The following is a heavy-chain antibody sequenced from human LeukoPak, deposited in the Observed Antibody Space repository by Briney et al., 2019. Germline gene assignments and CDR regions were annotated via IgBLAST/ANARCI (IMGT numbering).Heavy chain of an antibody. CDR2: INPSGGST. J-gene: IGHJ2*01. V-gene: IGHV1-46*02. Sequence: GASVKVSCKASGYTFNTYAMNWVRQAAGQGLEWMGIINPSGGSTSYAQKFQGRVTMTRDMSTNTVYMELSSLRSEDTAVYYCASRGPATRDLSIWYFDLWGRGTLVTVSS. CDR1: GYTFNTYA. D-gene: IGHD2-15*01. CDR3: ASRGPATRDLSIWYFDL.